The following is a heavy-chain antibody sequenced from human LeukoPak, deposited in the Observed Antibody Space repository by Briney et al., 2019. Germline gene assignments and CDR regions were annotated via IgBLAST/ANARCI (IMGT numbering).Heavy chain of an antibody. CDR1: GVSISSYY. J-gene: IGHJ6*02. CDR2: IYYSGST. Sequence: PSETLSLTCTASGVSISSYYWSWIRQPPGKGLEWVGYIYYSGSTSYNPSLKSRGTISVDTYKNQFSLQLSSMTAADTAVYYCARYGVVTSYYYYYGMDVWGQGTTVTVSS. V-gene: IGHV4-59*01. CDR3: ARYGVVTSYYYYYGMDV. D-gene: IGHD2-21*02.